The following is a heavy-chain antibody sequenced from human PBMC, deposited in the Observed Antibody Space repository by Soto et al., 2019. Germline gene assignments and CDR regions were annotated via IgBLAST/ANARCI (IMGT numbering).Heavy chain of an antibody. D-gene: IGHD3-16*02. CDR1: GYTFTSYG. Sequence: ASVKVSCKASGYTFTSYGISWVRQAPGQGLEWMGWISVYNGNTNYAQKLQGRVTMTTDTSTSTAYMELRSLRSDDTAVYYCARNYDYVWGSYRRGPDFDYWGQGTLVTVSS. J-gene: IGHJ4*02. V-gene: IGHV1-18*04. CDR2: ISVYNGNT. CDR3: ARNYDYVWGSYRRGPDFDY.